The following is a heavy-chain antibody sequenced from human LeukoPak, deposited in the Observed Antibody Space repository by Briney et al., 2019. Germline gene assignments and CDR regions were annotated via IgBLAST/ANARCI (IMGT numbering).Heavy chain of an antibody. Sequence: PGGSLRLSCAASGFTFSSYSMNWVRQAPGKGLEWLSYISISSGTIYYADSVKGRFTISRDNAKNSLYLQMNSLRAEDTAVYYCAPGYCSSTSCSHYFAYWGRATLLTVSS. V-gene: IGHV3-48*01. D-gene: IGHD2-2*01. CDR2: ISISSGTI. CDR3: APGYCSSTSCSHYFAY. J-gene: IGHJ4*02. CDR1: GFTFSSYS.